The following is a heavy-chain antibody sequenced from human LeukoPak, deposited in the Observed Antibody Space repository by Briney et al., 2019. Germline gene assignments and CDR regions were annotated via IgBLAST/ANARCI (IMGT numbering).Heavy chain of an antibody. V-gene: IGHV4-59*08. D-gene: IGHD1-26*01. CDR1: GGSISSYY. CDR2: IYYSGST. Sequence: PSETLSLTCTVSGGSISSYYWSWIRQPPGKGLERIGYIYYSGSTNYNPSLKSRVTISVDTSKNQFSLKLSSVTAADTAVYYCARLFTWELLGGDAFDIWGQGTMVTVSS. CDR3: ARLFTWELLGGDAFDI. J-gene: IGHJ3*02.